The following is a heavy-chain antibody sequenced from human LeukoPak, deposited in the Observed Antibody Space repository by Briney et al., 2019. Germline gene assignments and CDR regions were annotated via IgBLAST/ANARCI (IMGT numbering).Heavy chain of an antibody. J-gene: IGHJ4*02. CDR2: IRSKAHGGTI. Sequence: GGSLRLSCTVSGFTFGDYAMSWVRQAPGKGLEWVGFIRSKAHGGTIEYAASVKGRFTISRDDSKNIAYLQMNGLKTDDTAVYYCARDNYYDSSVYSKYYFDYWGQGTLVTVSS. V-gene: IGHV3-49*04. CDR3: ARDNYYDSSVYSKYYFDY. CDR1: GFTFGDYA. D-gene: IGHD3-22*01.